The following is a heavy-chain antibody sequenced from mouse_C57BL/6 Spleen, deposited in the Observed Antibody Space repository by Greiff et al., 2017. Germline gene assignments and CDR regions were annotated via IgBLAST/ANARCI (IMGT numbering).Heavy chain of an antibody. J-gene: IGHJ4*01. Sequence: QVQLKQSGPGLVQPSQSLSITCTVSGFSLTSYGVHWVRQSPGKGLEWLGVIWSGGSTDYNAAFISRLSISKDNSKSQVFFKMNSLQADDTAIYYCARNFRSIVYYAMDYWGQGTSVTVSS. CDR3: ARNFRSIVYYAMDY. CDR1: GFSLTSYG. V-gene: IGHV2-2*01. CDR2: IWSGGST. D-gene: IGHD1-1*01.